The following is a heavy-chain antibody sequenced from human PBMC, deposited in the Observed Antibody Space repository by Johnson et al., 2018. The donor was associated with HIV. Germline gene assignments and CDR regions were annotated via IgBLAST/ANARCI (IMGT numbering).Heavy chain of an antibody. J-gene: IGHJ3*02. D-gene: IGHD3-3*01. CDR3: ARVREYNFWSGYYTGLPSENDAFEI. CDR1: GFTFSSYD. CDR2: IGTAGDT. V-gene: IGHV3-13*01. Sequence: VQLVESGGGPVQPGGSLRLSCAASGFTFSSYDMHWVRQATGKGLEWVSAIGTAGDTYYPGSVKGRFTISREDAKSSLYLQMNSLRAGDTAVYYCARVREYNFWSGYYTGLPSENDAFEIWGQGTMVTVAS.